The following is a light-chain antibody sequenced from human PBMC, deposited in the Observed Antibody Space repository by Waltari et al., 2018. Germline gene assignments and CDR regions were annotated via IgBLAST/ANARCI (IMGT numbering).Light chain of an antibody. J-gene: IGLJ3*02. CDR2: VNSDGIY. Sequence: QVVLTQSPSASASLGASVKLTCTPRSSPSTYPTACHRQQPEKGPRFLMKVNSDGIYTKGDGIPDRFSGSSLGAERYLTISSLQSEDEADYYCQTWGTYTQRMFGGGTKLTVL. V-gene: IGLV4-69*01. CDR3: QTWGTYTQRM. CDR1: SSPSTYP.